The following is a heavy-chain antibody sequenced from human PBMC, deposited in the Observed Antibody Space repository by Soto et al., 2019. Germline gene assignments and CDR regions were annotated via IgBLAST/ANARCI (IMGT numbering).Heavy chain of an antibody. J-gene: IGHJ4*02. V-gene: IGHV4-39*07. CDR2: IYYSGHT. D-gene: IGHD7-27*01. CDR1: GGSIRSTNYY. Sequence: SETLPLTCTVSGGSIRSTNYYWGWIRQSPGKRLEWIASIYYSGHTYYNPSLKSRVTMSVDTSKNQFSLNLASLTAADTAIYYCARANWYSEYWGQGTLVTVSS. CDR3: ARANWYSEY.